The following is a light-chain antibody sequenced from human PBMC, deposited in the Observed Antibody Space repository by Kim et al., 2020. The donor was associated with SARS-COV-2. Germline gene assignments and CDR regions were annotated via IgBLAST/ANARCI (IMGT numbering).Light chain of an antibody. CDR3: QQSDITPYT. Sequence: SASVGDRVTITCRASRSIGNHLNWYQQRPGKAPNLLIFGASNLQSGVSSRFSGSDSGTDFTLTIRNLQPEDSATYYCQQSDITPYTFGQGTKIEI. V-gene: IGKV1-39*01. J-gene: IGKJ2*01. CDR2: GAS. CDR1: RSIGNH.